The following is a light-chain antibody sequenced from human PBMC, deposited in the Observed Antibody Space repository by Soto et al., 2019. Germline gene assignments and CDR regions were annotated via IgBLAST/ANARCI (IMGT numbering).Light chain of an antibody. CDR2: DVS. CDR3: QQYIYWPRT. V-gene: IGKV3-15*01. Sequence: ETVMTQSPATLSVSPGERASLSCRASQNVYSSLAWYQQTAGQAPRLLIYDVSTRATGIPARFSGSGSGTEFTLTISSLQSEDFAVYYCQQYIYWPRTFGQGTRVEI. J-gene: IGKJ1*01. CDR1: QNVYSS.